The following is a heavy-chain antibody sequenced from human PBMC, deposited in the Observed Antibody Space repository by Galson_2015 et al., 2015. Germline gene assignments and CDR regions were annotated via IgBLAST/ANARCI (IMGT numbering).Heavy chain of an antibody. J-gene: IGHJ4*02. CDR1: GGSISSSSYY. D-gene: IGHD5-12*01. CDR2: IYYSGST. V-gene: IGHV4-39*01. Sequence: ATLSLTCTVSGGSISSSSYYWGWIRQPPGKGLEWIGSIYYSGSTYYNPSLKSRVTISVDTSKNQFSLKLSSVTAADTAVYYCARRDIIGTKIDYWGQGTLVTVSS. CDR3: ARRDIIGTKIDY.